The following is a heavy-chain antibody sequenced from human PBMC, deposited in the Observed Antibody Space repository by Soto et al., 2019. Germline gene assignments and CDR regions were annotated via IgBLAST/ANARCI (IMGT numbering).Heavy chain of an antibody. D-gene: IGHD4-4*01. V-gene: IGHV3-11*01. CDR2: ISSSGSTI. CDR1: GFTFSDYY. CDR3: AGSDYSDYYYYGMDV. Sequence: QVQLVESGGGLVKPGGSLSLSCEASGFTFSDYYMNWIHQAPGKGLEWLSYISSSGSTIYYADSVKGRFTISRDNAKNSLHLQMNSLRAEDTAVYYCAGSDYSDYYYYGMDVWGQGTTVTVSS. J-gene: IGHJ6*02.